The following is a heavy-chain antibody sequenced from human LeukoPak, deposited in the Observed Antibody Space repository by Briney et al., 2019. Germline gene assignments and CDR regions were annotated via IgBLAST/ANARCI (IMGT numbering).Heavy chain of an antibody. V-gene: IGHV1-18*01. CDR1: GYTFTSYS. CDR2: ISAYNGNT. Sequence: ASVKVSCKASGYTFTSYSISWVRQAPGQGLEWMGWISAYNGNTNYAQKLQGRVTMTTDTSTSTAYMELRSLRSEDTAVYYCARGRPTTSIAAAGVNWFDPWGQGTLVTVSS. J-gene: IGHJ5*02. CDR3: ARGRPTTSIAAAGVNWFDP. D-gene: IGHD6-13*01.